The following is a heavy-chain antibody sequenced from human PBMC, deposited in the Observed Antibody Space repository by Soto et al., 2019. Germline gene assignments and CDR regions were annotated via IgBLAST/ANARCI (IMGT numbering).Heavy chain of an antibody. Sequence: GGSLRLSCAASGFSFRSYGMQWVRQAPGKGPEWVSVISYGGGAKHYADSVKGRFTISRDNSKNMLFLQMDSLRVEDTAVYYCVKERTPETAREVDYWGQGTRVTVSS. J-gene: IGHJ4*02. CDR3: VKERTPETAREVDY. CDR2: ISYGGGAK. CDR1: GFSFRSYG. V-gene: IGHV3-30*18.